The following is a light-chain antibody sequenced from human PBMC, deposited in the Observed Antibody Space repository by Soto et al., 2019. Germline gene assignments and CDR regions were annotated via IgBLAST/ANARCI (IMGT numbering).Light chain of an antibody. CDR2: GAS. V-gene: IGKV3-20*01. Sequence: EIVLTQSPATLSLSPGERATLSCRASQSVNSNYLACYQQKPGKAPRLLMYGASTRATGIPDRFSGSGSGTDVTPTISRLEPEDFAVYFCQLYDNSRYTFAQGTNLEIK. J-gene: IGKJ2*01. CDR3: QLYDNSRYT. CDR1: QSVNSNY.